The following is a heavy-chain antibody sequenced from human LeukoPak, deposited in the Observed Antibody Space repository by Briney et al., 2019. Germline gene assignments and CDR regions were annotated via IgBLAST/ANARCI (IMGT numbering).Heavy chain of an antibody. CDR3: ARAYYYGSGSYYNPYYYDMDV. V-gene: IGHV1-18*01. CDR2: ISTYNGDT. Sequence: ASVKVSCKASGYTFTTYGISWVRQAPGQGLEWMGWISTYNGDTNYAQKLQGRVTMTADTSTSTTYMELRSLRSDDTAVYYCARAYYYGSGSYYNPYYYDMDVWGQGTTVTVSS. CDR1: GYTFTTYG. D-gene: IGHD3-10*01. J-gene: IGHJ6*02.